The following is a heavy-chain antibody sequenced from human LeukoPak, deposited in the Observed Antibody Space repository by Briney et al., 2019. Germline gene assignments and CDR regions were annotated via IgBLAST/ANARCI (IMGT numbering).Heavy chain of an antibody. CDR3: AREGRYCSGGSCSYYFDY. D-gene: IGHD2-15*01. V-gene: IGHV1-69*13. CDR1: GGTFISYA. Sequence: SVKVSCKASGGTFISYAISWVRQAPGQGLEWMGGIIPIFGTANYAQKFQGRVTITADESTSTAYMELSSLRSEDTAVYYCAREGRYCSGGSCSYYFDYWGQGTLVTVSS. CDR2: IIPIFGTA. J-gene: IGHJ4*02.